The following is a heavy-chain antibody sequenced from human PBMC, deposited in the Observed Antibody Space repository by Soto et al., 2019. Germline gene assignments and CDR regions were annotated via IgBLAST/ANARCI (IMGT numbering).Heavy chain of an antibody. CDR3: ARHDYSGYDLAPFGY. CDR1: GGSISSYY. Sequence: SETLSLTCTVSGGSISSYYWSWIRQPPGKGPEWIGYIYYSGSTNYNPSLKSRVTISVDTSKNQFSLKLTSVTAADTAVYYCARHDYSGYDLAPFGYWGQGTQVTVSS. D-gene: IGHD5-12*01. CDR2: IYYSGST. V-gene: IGHV4-59*08. J-gene: IGHJ4*02.